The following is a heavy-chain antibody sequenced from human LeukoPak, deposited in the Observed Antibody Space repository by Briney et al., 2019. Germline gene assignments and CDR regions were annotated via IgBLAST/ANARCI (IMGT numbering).Heavy chain of an antibody. CDR1: GFTFSSYA. D-gene: IGHD2-2*01. CDR3: ARDRSLVPASYYYGMDV. J-gene: IGHJ6*02. Sequence: PGRSLRLSCAASGFTFSSYAMHWVRQAPGKGLEWVAVISYDGSNKYYADSVKGRFTISRDNSKNTLYLQMNSLRAEDTAVYYCARDRSLVPASYYYGMDVWGQGTTVTVSS. CDR2: ISYDGSNK. V-gene: IGHV3-30-3*01.